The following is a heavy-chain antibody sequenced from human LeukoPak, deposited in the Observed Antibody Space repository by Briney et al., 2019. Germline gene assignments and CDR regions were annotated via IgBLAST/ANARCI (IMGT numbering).Heavy chain of an antibody. V-gene: IGHV1-69*05. CDR3: ARLEQLKDY. CDR1: GGTFSSYA. CDR2: IIPIFAAA. Sequence: RASVKVSCKASGGTFSSYAINWVRQAPGQGLEWMGRIIPIFAAADYAQKFQGRVTITTDESTSTAYMELSSLRSEDTAVYYCARLEQLKDYWGQGTLVTVSS. D-gene: IGHD1-26*01. J-gene: IGHJ4*02.